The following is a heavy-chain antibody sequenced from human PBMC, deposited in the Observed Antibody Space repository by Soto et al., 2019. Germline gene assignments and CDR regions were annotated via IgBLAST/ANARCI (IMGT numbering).Heavy chain of an antibody. V-gene: IGHV3-23*01. CDR3: AKLSPYSSGTSLEYYFDY. CDR1: GFTFSSSV. CDR2: ISGSGGST. Sequence: GGSLRLSCAASGFTFSSSVMGWVRQAPGKGLEWVSAISGSGGSTYYADSVKGRFTISRDNSKNTRYLQMNSLRAEDTAVYYCAKLSPYSSGTSLEYYFDYSGQGPLVTVSS. J-gene: IGHJ4*02. D-gene: IGHD3-22*01.